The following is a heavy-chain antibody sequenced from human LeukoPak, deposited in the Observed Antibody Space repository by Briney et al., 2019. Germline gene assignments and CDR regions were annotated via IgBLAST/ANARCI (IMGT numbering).Heavy chain of an antibody. V-gene: IGHV3-23*01. CDR1: GFSLSSYG. D-gene: IGHD2-15*01. Sequence: GGSLRLSCVASGFSLSSYGMRWVCQAPGKGLEWVSAVSGGSSSTYYADSVKGRLTMSRDNSNNTVYLQMNGLRVDDTAVYYCAKPHTPYCSGGTCYLFDYWGQGTLVTVSS. J-gene: IGHJ4*02. CDR2: VSGGSSST. CDR3: AKPHTPYCSGGTCYLFDY.